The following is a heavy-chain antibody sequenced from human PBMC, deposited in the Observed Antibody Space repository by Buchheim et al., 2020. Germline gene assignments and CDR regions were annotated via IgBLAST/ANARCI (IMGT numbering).Heavy chain of an antibody. CDR1: GFTFSSYW. CDR3: ARVGRGAAAGMGAYFDY. D-gene: IGHD6-13*01. CDR2: IKQDGSEK. V-gene: IGHV3-7*01. J-gene: IGHJ4*02. Sequence: EVQLVESGGGLVQPGGSLRLSCAASGFTFSSYWMSWVRQAPGKGLEWVANIKQDGSEKYYVDSVKGRFTISRDNAKNSLYLQMNSLRAEDTAVYYCARVGRGAAAGMGAYFDYWGQGTL.